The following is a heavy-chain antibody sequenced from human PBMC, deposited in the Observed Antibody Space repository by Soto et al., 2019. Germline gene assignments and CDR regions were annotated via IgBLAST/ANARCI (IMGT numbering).Heavy chain of an antibody. CDR3: AGSYNYDSSGYYYSNGMDV. V-gene: IGHV1-69*18. J-gene: IGHJ6*02. D-gene: IGHD3-22*01. Sequence: QVQLVQSGAEVKKPGSSVKVSCKPSGGTFSSYAVNWVRQAPGQGLEWMGTIIPVSGTARYAQKFQGRVTIIADDSTSTAYMELSSLRSEDTAVYYCAGSYNYDSSGYYYSNGMDVWGQGTTVTVSS. CDR1: GGTFSSYA. CDR2: IIPVSGTA.